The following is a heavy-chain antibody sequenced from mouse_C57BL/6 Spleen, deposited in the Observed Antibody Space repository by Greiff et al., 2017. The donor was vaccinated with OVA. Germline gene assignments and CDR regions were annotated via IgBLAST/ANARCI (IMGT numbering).Heavy chain of an antibody. Sequence: QVQLQQPGAELVMPGASVKLSCKASGYTFTSYWMHWVKQRPGHGLEWIGEIDPSDSYTNYNQKFKGKSTLTVDKSSSTAYMQLSSLTSEDSAVYDGARSMVTTGAWFAYWGQGTLVTVSA. CDR3: ARSMVTTGAWFAY. CDR2: IDPSDSYT. D-gene: IGHD2-2*01. CDR1: GYTFTSYW. J-gene: IGHJ3*01. V-gene: IGHV1-69*01.